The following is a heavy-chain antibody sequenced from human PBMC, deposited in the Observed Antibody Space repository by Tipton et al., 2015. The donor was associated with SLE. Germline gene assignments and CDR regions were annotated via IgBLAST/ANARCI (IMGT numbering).Heavy chain of an antibody. D-gene: IGHD6-13*01. CDR1: GDSISSNSAA. CDR3: TRDSSISTGGDYFDY. CDR2: TYYRSRWYR. J-gene: IGHJ4*02. V-gene: IGHV6-1*01. Sequence: GLVKPSQTLSLTCAISGDSISSNSAAWNWIRQSPSRGLEWLGRTYYRSRWYRDYAVSVKSRISIDADTSKNQISLQLNSVTPEDTAAYYCTRDSSISTGGDYFDYWGQGTLVTVSS.